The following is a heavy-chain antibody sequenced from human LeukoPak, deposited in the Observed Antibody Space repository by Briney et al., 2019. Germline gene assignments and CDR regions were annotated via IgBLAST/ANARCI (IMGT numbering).Heavy chain of an antibody. Sequence: GRSLRLSCAASGFTFSSYAMHWVRQAPGKGLEWVAVISYDGSNKYYADSVKGRFTISRDNSKNTLYLQMNSLRAEDTAVYYCAKVIVGGYRGYFDYWGQGTLVTVSS. CDR3: AKVIVGGYRGYFDY. D-gene: IGHD1-26*01. J-gene: IGHJ4*02. CDR2: ISYDGSNK. V-gene: IGHV3-30*04. CDR1: GFTFSSYA.